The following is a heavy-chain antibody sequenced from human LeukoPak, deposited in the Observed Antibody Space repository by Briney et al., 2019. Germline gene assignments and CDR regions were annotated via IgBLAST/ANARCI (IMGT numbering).Heavy chain of an antibody. Sequence: ASVKVSCKASGYTFTDYYIHCVRQAPGQGLEWMGWIGPKNGDTHYAQKFQGRLTMTRDTSITTAFIELSRLSSDDTAVYYCVRDHASSYDYWGQGTLVTVSS. CDR2: IGPKNGDT. J-gene: IGHJ4*02. V-gene: IGHV1-2*02. CDR3: VRDHASSYDY. D-gene: IGHD1-26*01. CDR1: GYTFTDYY.